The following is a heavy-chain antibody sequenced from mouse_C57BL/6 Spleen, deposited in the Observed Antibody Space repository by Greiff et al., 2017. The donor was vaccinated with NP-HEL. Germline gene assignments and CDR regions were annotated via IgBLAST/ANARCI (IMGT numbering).Heavy chain of an antibody. CDR1: GYTFTSYW. Sequence: VQLQQPGAELVRPGTSVKLSCKASGYTFTSYWMHWVKQRPGQGLEWIGVIDPSDSYTNYNQKFKGKATLTADKSSSTAYMQLSSLTSEDSAVYFCARSPSGSSPDYWGQGTTLTVSS. CDR2: IDPSDSYT. J-gene: IGHJ2*01. V-gene: IGHV1-59*01. D-gene: IGHD1-1*01. CDR3: ARSPSGSSPDY.